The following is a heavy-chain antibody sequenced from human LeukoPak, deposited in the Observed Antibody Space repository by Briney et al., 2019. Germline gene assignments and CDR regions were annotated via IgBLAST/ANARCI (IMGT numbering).Heavy chain of an antibody. D-gene: IGHD4-17*01. CDR1: GGTFSSYA. V-gene: IGHV1-69*05. J-gene: IGHJ6*03. CDR3: ARDGDHDTPKQYYYYMDV. CDR2: IIPIFGTA. Sequence: ASVKVSCKASGGTFSSYAISWVRQAPGQGLEWMGGIIPIFGTANYAQKFQGRVTITTDESTSTAYMELSSLRSEDTAVYYCARDGDHDTPKQYYYYMDVWGKGTTVTVSS.